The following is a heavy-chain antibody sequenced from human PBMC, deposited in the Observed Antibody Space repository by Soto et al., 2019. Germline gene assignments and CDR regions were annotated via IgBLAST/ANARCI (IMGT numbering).Heavy chain of an antibody. CDR1: GGSITSSY. Sequence: PSETLSLTCTVSGGSITSSYWSWIRRPPGKGLAWIAYIYDTGISGYTPSTSYNPSLKRRVTMSVDTSKSQFSLKLTSVTAADTAVXYCARGEDAFFYYGLDVWGQGITVTVSS. CDR3: ARGEDAFFYYGLDV. V-gene: IGHV4-59*01. J-gene: IGHJ6*02. CDR2: IYDTGISGYTPST.